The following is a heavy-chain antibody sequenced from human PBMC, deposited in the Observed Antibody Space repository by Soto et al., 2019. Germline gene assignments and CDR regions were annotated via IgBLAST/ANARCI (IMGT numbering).Heavy chain of an antibody. CDR3: VCGGNFFVY. CDR2: INQDGSER. Sequence: EVQLVESGGGLVQPGGSLRRPCAASGFTFSTYWMTWVRQPPGKGLEWVASINQDGSERYYVDSVRGRFTISRDNAKNSLYLQMNSLRAEDTAVYYCVCGGNFFVYWGQGTLVTVSP. D-gene: IGHD3-16*01. J-gene: IGHJ4*02. V-gene: IGHV3-7*01. CDR1: GFTFSTYW.